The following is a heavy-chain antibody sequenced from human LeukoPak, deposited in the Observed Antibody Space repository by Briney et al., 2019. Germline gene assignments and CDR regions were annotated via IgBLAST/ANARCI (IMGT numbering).Heavy chain of an antibody. J-gene: IGHJ4*02. CDR1: GFTFSSYA. Sequence: PGGSLRLSCAASGFTFSSYAMSWVRQAPGKGLEWVSAITVSGGSTYYADSVKGRFTISRDNSKNTLSLQMNSLRAEDTAVYYCARRESGWYFDYWGQGTLVTVSS. V-gene: IGHV3-23*01. D-gene: IGHD6-19*01. CDR3: ARRESGWYFDY. CDR2: ITVSGGST.